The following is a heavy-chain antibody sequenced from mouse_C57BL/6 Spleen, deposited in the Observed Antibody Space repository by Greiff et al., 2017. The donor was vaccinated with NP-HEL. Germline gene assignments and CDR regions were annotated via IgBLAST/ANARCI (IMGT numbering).Heavy chain of an antibody. Sequence: QVQLKQPGAELVKPGASVKVSCKASGYTFTSYWMHWVKQRPGQGLEWIGRIHPSDSDTNYNQKFKGKATLTVDKSSSTAYMQLSSLTSEDSAVYYCAIDMGTTVVGSFDYWGQGTTLTVSS. J-gene: IGHJ2*01. V-gene: IGHV1-74*01. CDR3: AIDMGTTVVGSFDY. CDR2: IHPSDSDT. D-gene: IGHD1-1*01. CDR1: GYTFTSYW.